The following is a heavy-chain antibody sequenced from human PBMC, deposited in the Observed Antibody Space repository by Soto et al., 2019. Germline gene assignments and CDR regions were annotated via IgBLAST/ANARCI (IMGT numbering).Heavy chain of an antibody. J-gene: IGHJ3*02. CDR1: AGSIGRYY. CDR3: ARAGWFGELFSAFDI. D-gene: IGHD3-10*01. V-gene: IGHV4-59*01. CDR2: IYYSGST. Sequence: PPETLSLASTVSAGSIGRYYGGWVRQPAGEVREWIGYIYYSGSTNYNPSLKSRVTISVDTSKNQFSLKLSSVTAADTAVYYCARAGWFGELFSAFDIWGQGTMVTVSS.